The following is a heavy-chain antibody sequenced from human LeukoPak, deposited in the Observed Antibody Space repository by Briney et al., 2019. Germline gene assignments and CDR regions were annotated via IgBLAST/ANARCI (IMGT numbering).Heavy chain of an antibody. D-gene: IGHD6-13*01. CDR3: ARVIWGSWSDY. CDR2: ISSSGSTI. Sequence: GGSLRLSCAASGFTFSSYEMHWVRQAPGKGLEWVSYISSSGSTIYYADSVKGRFTISRDNAKNSLYLQMNSLRAEDTAVYYCARVIWGSWSDYWGQGTLVTVSS. J-gene: IGHJ4*02. V-gene: IGHV3-48*03. CDR1: GFTFSSYE.